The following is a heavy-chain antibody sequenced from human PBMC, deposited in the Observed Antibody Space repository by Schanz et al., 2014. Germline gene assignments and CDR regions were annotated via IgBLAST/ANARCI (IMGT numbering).Heavy chain of an antibody. CDR1: GFAFDTYW. V-gene: IGHV3-7*01. J-gene: IGHJ3*02. CDR3: ARVGGTYYDFWSGVPPTVMHDGFDI. D-gene: IGHD3-3*01. Sequence: EVHLVESGGGLVQPGGSLRLSCAASGFAFDTYWMSWVRQAPGKGLEWVANIKHDGSEKYYVDSVKGRFTISRDNAKNSMYLEMNSLRAEDTAVFYCARVGGTYYDFWSGVPPTVMHDGFDIWGQGTMVTVS. CDR2: IKHDGSEK.